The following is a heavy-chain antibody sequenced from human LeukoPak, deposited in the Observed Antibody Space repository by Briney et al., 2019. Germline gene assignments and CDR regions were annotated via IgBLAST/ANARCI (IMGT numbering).Heavy chain of an antibody. CDR1: GGFFSGYF. CDR2: IYYSGST. V-gene: IGHV4-34*01. Sequence: SETLSLTCAVYGGFFSGYFCSWIRQPPGKGLEWIGSIYYSGSTYYNPSLKSRVTISVDTSKNQFSLKLSSVTAADTAVYYCASPFYGGSRFDYWGQGTLVTVSS. J-gene: IGHJ4*02. CDR3: ASPFYGGSRFDY. D-gene: IGHD4-23*01.